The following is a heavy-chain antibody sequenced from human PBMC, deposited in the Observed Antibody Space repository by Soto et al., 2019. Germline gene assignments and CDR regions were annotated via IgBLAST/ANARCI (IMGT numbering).Heavy chain of an antibody. CDR1: GGTFSSYA. V-gene: IGHV1-69*01. Sequence: QVQLVQSGAEVKKPGSSVKVSCKASGGTFSSYAISWVRQAPGQRLEWMGGIIPIFGTANYAQKFQGRVTITADEATSTAYMELSRLRSEDTAVYYCARSVSFRYQLRKRGMDVWGQGTTVTVSS. CDR2: IIPIFGTA. CDR3: ARSVSFRYQLRKRGMDV. D-gene: IGHD2-2*01. J-gene: IGHJ6*02.